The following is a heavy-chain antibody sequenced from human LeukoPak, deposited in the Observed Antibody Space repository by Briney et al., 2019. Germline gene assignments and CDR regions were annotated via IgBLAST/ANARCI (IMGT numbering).Heavy chain of an antibody. V-gene: IGHV3-7*01. D-gene: IGHD3-10*01. CDR2: IRQDGSEN. Sequence: GGSLRLSCAASGFTFNSYWMSWVRQAPGKGLEWVANIRQDGSENYYVDSVKGRFTISRDNAKNSLYVQMKSLRAEDTAVYYCARGSLVHYYGSGSYRIRAGFDYWGQGTLVTVSS. CDR1: GFTFNSYW. CDR3: ARGSLVHYYGSGSYRIRAGFDY. J-gene: IGHJ4*02.